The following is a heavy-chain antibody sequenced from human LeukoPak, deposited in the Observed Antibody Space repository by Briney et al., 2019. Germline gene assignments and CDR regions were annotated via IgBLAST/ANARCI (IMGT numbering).Heavy chain of an antibody. J-gene: IGHJ4*02. Sequence: PSETLSLTCTVSGYSISSGYYWGWIRQPPGKGLEWIGSIYHSGSAYYNPSLKSRVTISVDTSKDQFSLKLSSVTAADTAVYYCARETVILGATTPYWGQGTLVTVSS. CDR2: IYHSGSA. D-gene: IGHD1-26*01. V-gene: IGHV4-38-2*02. CDR1: GYSISSGYY. CDR3: ARETVILGATTPY.